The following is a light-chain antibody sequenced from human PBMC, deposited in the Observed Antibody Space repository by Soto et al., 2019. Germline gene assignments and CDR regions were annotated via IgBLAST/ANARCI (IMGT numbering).Light chain of an antibody. V-gene: IGLV2-11*01. Sequence: QSALTQPHSVSGSPGQSVTISCTGTSSDVGGYNYVSWYQHHPGKAPKLMIYDVSQRPSGVPDRFSASKSGNTASLTISGLQAEDEADYYCCSYAGSNTHVFGSGTKLTVL. CDR3: CSYAGSNTHV. CDR1: SSDVGGYNY. J-gene: IGLJ6*01. CDR2: DVS.